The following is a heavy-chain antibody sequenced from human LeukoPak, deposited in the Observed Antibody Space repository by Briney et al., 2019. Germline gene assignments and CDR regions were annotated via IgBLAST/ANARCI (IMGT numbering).Heavy chain of an antibody. D-gene: IGHD6-13*01. CDR1: GYTFTSYG. V-gene: IGHV1-18*01. CDR2: ISAYNGNT. J-gene: IGHJ4*02. Sequence: HVASVKVSCKASGYTFTSYGISWVRQASGQGLEWMGWISAYNGNTNYAQKLQGRVTMTTDTSTSTAYMELRSLRSDDTAVYYCARLRIAAAPVDYWGQGTLVTVSS. CDR3: ARLRIAAAPVDY.